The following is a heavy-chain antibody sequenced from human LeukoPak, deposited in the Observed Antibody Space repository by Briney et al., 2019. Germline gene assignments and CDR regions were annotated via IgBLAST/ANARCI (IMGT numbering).Heavy chain of an antibody. V-gene: IGHV3-53*01. CDR1: GFSVSSNY. D-gene: IGHD2-21*02. CDR2: IYRGGST. J-gene: IGHJ1*01. Sequence: PGGSLRLSCAASGFSVSSNYMSWVRQAPGKGLEWVSVIYRGGSTYYADSVKGRFTISRDNSKNTLYLQMKSLRAEDTAVYYCARTDETAPAEDFQHWGQGTLVTVSS. CDR3: ARTDETAPAEDFQH.